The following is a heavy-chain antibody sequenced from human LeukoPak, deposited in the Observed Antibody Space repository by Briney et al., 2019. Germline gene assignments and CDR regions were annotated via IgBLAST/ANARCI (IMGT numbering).Heavy chain of an antibody. CDR2: MWYDGSNK. CDR3: ARGRGIAVAGTGTETYYLDY. CDR1: GFTFSSYG. J-gene: IGHJ4*02. Sequence: GRSLRLSCAASGFTFSSYGMHWVRQAPGKGLEWVAVMWYDGSNKYYVDSVKGRFTISRDNSKNTVYLQMNSLRAEDTAVYYCARGRGIAVAGTGTETYYLDYWGQGTLVTASS. V-gene: IGHV3-33*01. D-gene: IGHD6-19*01.